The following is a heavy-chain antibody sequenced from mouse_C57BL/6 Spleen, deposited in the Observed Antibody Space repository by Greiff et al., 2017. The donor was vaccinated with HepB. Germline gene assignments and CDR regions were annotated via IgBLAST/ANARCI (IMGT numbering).Heavy chain of an antibody. Sequence: EVQRVESGGGLVQPGGSLKLSCAASGFTFRDYGMHWVRQAPETGLEWVAYISSGSSTLYYADTVKGRFTIYRDNAKNTLFLPMTSLRSEDTAMYYCARNYYGPYWYFDVWGTGTTVTVSS. CDR3: ARNYYGPYWYFDV. V-gene: IGHV5-17*01. D-gene: IGHD1-1*01. CDR2: ISSGSSTL. J-gene: IGHJ1*03. CDR1: GFTFRDYG.